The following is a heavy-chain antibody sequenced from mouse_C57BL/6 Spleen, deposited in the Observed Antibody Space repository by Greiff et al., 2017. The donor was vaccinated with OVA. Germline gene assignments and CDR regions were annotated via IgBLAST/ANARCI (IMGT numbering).Heavy chain of an antibody. CDR1: GYSITSGYD. CDR2: ISYSGST. D-gene: IGHD1-1*01. V-gene: IGHV3-1*01. J-gene: IGHJ3*01. Sequence: EVQLQQSGPGMVKPSQSLSLTCTVTGYSITSGYDWHWIRHFPGNKLEWMGYISYSGSTNYNPSLKSRISITHDTSKNHFFLKLNTVTTEDTASYYCARDQVYYGRRDAWFAYWGQGTLVTVSA. CDR3: ARDQVYYGRRDAWFAY.